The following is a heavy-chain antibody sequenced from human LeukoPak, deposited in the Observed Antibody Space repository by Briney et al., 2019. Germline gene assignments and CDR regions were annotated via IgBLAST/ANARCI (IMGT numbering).Heavy chain of an antibody. CDR1: GYTFTGYY. D-gene: IGHD5-24*01. CDR2: INPNSGGT. V-gene: IGHV1-2*02. CDR3: ARAVRGGYIDYYYYYMDV. Sequence: ASVKVSCKASGYTFTGYYMHWVRQAPGQGLEWMGWINPNSGGTNYAQKFQGRVTMTRDTSISTAFMELSRLRSDDTAVYYCARAVRGGYIDYYYYYMDVWGKGTTVTVSS. J-gene: IGHJ6*03.